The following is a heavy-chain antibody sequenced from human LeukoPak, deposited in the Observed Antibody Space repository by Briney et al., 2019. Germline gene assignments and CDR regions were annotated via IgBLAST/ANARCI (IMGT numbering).Heavy chain of an antibody. V-gene: IGHV1-46*03. J-gene: IGHJ6*02. CDR3: AREGAGCSSTSCYYSYYGMDV. Sequence: ASVKVSCEASGYTFTSYYMHRVRQAPGQGLEWMGIINPSGGSTSYAQKFQGRVTMTRDTSTSTVYMELSSLRSEDTAVYYCAREGAGCSSTSCYYSYYGMDVWGQGTTVTVSS. CDR2: INPSGGST. CDR1: GYTFTSYY. D-gene: IGHD2-2*01.